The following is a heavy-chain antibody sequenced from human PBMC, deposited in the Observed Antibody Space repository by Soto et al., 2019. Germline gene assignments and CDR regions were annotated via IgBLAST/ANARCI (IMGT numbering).Heavy chain of an antibody. J-gene: IGHJ4*02. CDR2: IWYDGSKK. D-gene: IGHD2-2*01. CDR1: GFSFSDYG. Sequence: QVQLVESGGGVVQPGRSLRLSCAASGFSFSDYGMNWVRQAPGKGLEWVAVIWYDGSKKYYGDSVKGRFTISRDNSKNTLYLQMNSVRAEDTAVYYCAKVYLGYCSDTSCFFENWGQGTLVAVSS. CDR3: AKVYLGYCSDTSCFFEN. V-gene: IGHV3-33*06.